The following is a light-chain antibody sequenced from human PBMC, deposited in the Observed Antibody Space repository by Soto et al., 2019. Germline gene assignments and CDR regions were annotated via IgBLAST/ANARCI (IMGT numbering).Light chain of an antibody. CDR2: DAS. Sequence: DIQMTQSPSSLSASVGDRVTITCRASQGINSHLNWYQQNLGKAPKLLIYDASSLEAGVPSRFSGSGSGTHFTLTISSLQPEDFATYYCQQNEDLPHTFGRGTKVDI. CDR3: QQNEDLPHT. V-gene: IGKV1-33*01. J-gene: IGKJ2*01. CDR1: QGINSH.